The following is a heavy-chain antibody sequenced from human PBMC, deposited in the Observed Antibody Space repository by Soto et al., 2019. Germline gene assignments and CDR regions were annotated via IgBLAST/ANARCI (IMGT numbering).Heavy chain of an antibody. D-gene: IGHD6-25*01. CDR3: ARINDSSGYYYDRLAV. Sequence: SETLSLTCAVYGGSFSGYYWSWIRQPPGKGLEWIGEINHSGSTNYNPSLKSRVTISVDTSKNQFSLKLSSVTAADTAVYYCARINDSSGYYYDRLAVWGQGTTVTVSS. J-gene: IGHJ6*02. V-gene: IGHV4-34*01. CDR1: GGSFSGYY. CDR2: INHSGST.